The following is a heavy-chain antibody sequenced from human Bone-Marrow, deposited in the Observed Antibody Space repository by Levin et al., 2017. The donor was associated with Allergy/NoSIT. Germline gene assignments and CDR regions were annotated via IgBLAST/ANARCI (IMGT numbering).Heavy chain of an antibody. CDR1: GGSISTYY. J-gene: IGHJ4*02. Sequence: PSETLSLTCTVSGGSISTYYWSWIRQSPGKGLEWIGYIFHSGTTNYNPSLRSRVSISVDTSKNQFSLTLTSVTAADTAVYYCARHLYDENPYDYWGQGVLVTVSS. CDR3: ARHLYDENPYDY. CDR2: IFHSGTT. V-gene: IGHV4-59*01. D-gene: IGHD2-8*01.